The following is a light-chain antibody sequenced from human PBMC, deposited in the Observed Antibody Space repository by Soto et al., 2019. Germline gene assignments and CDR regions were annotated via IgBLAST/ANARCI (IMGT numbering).Light chain of an antibody. V-gene: IGLV1-36*01. CDR3: AAWDDSLNGVV. J-gene: IGLJ2*01. CDR1: RSNIGDNP. CDR2: YDD. Sequence: QSVLTQPPSVSEAPRQRVTISCSGSRSNIGDNPVNWYQHLPGKAPKLLIYYDDLMPSGVSDRFSGSKSGTSASLTISGLQSEDEADYYCAAWDDSLNGVVFGGGTKLTVL.